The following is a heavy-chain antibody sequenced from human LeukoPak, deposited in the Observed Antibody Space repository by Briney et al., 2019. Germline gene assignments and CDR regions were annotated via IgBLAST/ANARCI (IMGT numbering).Heavy chain of an antibody. CDR1: GFSLSNPRVG. V-gene: IGHV2-26*01. D-gene: IGHD6-19*01. Sequence: SGPVLLKPTETLXPTCTVSGFSLSNPRVGVSWILQPPGKAPEWLAHIFSNDEKTYSTSVRSRLTISKHNSKSQLVLIMTNMDPVDTATYYCARITVNIALAWDWGQGTLVTVSS. CDR3: ARITVNIALAWD. J-gene: IGHJ4*02. CDR2: IFSNDEK.